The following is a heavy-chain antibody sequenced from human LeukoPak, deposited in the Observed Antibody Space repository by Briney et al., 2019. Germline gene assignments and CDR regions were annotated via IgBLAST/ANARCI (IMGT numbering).Heavy chain of an antibody. CDR2: INPSGGST. Sequence: ASMKVSCKASGYTFTSYYMHWVRQAPGQGLEWMGIINPSGGSTSYAQKFQGRVTMTRDMSTSTVYMELSSLRSEDTAVYYCARSLGARSLVDAFDIWGQGTMVTVSS. V-gene: IGHV1-46*01. J-gene: IGHJ3*02. D-gene: IGHD6-6*01. CDR3: ARSLGARSLVDAFDI. CDR1: GYTFTSYY.